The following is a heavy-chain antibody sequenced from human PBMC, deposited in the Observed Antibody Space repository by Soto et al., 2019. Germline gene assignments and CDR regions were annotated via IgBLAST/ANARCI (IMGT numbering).Heavy chain of an antibody. Sequence: QVQLQESGPGLVKPSQTLSLTCTVSGGSICSGGYYWSWIRQHPGKGLEWIGYIYYSGSTYYNPSLKSRVTISVDTSKNQFSLKLSSVTAADTAVYYCAREFTMIDYYGMDVWGQGTTVTVSS. J-gene: IGHJ6*02. CDR1: GGSICSGGYY. CDR2: IYYSGST. V-gene: IGHV4-31*03. D-gene: IGHD3-22*01. CDR3: AREFTMIDYYGMDV.